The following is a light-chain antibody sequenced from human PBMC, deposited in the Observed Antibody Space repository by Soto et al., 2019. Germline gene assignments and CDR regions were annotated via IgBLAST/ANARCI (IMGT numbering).Light chain of an antibody. V-gene: IGKV1-5*03. Sequence: DIQMTQSPSTLSASVGDRVTITCRASQSISTSLAWYQQKPGKAPKVLIYKASRVESGVPSRFSGSGSGTEFTLTISSLQADDFATYCWQHCDSYWTFGQGTKVEIK. CDR3: QHCDSYWT. CDR2: KAS. CDR1: QSISTS. J-gene: IGKJ1*01.